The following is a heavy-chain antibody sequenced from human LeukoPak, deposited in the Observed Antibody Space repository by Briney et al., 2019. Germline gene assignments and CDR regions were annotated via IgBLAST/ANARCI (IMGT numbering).Heavy chain of an antibody. CDR3: AREWEIVVVPATPAY. D-gene: IGHD2-2*01. Sequence: GSVKVSCKASGYTFTGYYMHWVRQAPGQGLEWMGWINPNSGGTNYAQKFQGRVTMTRDTSISTAYMELSSLRSDDTAMYYCAREWEIVVVPATPAYWGQGSLLTVSS. CDR1: GYTFTGYY. CDR2: INPNSGGT. V-gene: IGHV1-2*02. J-gene: IGHJ4*02.